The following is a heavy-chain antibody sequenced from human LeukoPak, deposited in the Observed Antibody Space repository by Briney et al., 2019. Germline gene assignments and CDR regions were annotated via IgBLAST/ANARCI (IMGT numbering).Heavy chain of an antibody. V-gene: IGHV3-21*01. D-gene: IGHD6-19*01. CDR2: ISSSSSYI. CDR1: GYTLTELS. J-gene: IGHJ4*02. CDR3: ARDRWHSSGWYTGEFDY. Sequence: SCKVSGYTLTELSMHWVRQAPGKGLEWVSSISSSSSYIYYADSVKGRFTISRDNAKNSLYLQMNSLRAEDTAVYYCARDRWHSSGWYTGEFDYWGQGTLVTVSS.